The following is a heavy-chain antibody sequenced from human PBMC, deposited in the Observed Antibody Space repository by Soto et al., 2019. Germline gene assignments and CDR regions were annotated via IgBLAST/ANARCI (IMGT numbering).Heavy chain of an antibody. V-gene: IGHV4-31*03. CDR1: GGSISSGGYY. J-gene: IGHJ4*02. CDR2: IYYSGST. CDR3: ARDNRFYGGKGVGSYFDY. Sequence: QVQLQESGPGLVKPSQTLSLTCTVSGGSISSGGYYWSWIRQHPGKGLEWIGYIYYSGSTYYNPSLKSRVTISVDTSKNHFSLKLSSVTAADTAVYYCARDNRFYGGKGVGSYFDYWGQGTLVTVSS. D-gene: IGHD4-17*01.